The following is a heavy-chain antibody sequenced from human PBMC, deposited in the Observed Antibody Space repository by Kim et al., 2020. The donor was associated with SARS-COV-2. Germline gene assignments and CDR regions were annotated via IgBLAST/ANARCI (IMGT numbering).Heavy chain of an antibody. V-gene: IGHV3-21*06. Sequence: GGSLRLSCAASGFSFSAYSMNWVRQAPGKGLEWVSSISRDSSYIFYAASVEDRFTISRDNAKSSLFLQMNSLRGEDTAVYYCATRLVGAPLDYWGQGALVTVSS. J-gene: IGHJ4*02. CDR3: ATRLVGAPLDY. CDR1: GFSFSAYS. CDR2: ISRDSSYI. D-gene: IGHD2-2*01.